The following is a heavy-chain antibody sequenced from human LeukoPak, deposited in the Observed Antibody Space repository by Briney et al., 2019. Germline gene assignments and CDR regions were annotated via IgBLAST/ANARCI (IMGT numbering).Heavy chain of an antibody. CDR2: FSGSGGST. CDR3: AKDRARYSSGWFDY. CDR1: GFTFSSYA. V-gene: IGHV3-23*01. J-gene: IGHJ4*02. D-gene: IGHD6-19*01. Sequence: GGSLRLSCAASGFTFSSYAMSWVRQAPGKGLEWVSSFSGSGGSTYYADSVKGRFTISRDNSKNTLYLQMNSLRAEDTAVYYCAKDRARYSSGWFDYWGQGTLVTVSS.